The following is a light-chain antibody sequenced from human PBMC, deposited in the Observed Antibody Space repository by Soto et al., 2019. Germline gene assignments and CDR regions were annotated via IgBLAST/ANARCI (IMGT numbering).Light chain of an antibody. Sequence: QSVLTQPASVSGSPGQSISISCTGTSSDVGIYDYVSWYQHHPGKAPKLMVYEVTNRPSGVSNRFSDSKSGNTASLTISGLQAEDEADYYCSSYTTSSTRVFGPGTKLTVL. CDR1: SSDVGIYDY. CDR2: EVT. V-gene: IGLV2-14*01. CDR3: SSYTTSSTRV. J-gene: IGLJ1*01.